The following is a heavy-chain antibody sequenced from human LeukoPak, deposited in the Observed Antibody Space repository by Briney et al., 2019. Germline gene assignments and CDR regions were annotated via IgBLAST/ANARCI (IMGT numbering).Heavy chain of an antibody. V-gene: IGHV4-39*01. CDR3: ARHPRDGATTYFDY. D-gene: IGHD5-24*01. J-gene: IGHJ4*02. CDR2: VYYSGST. CDR1: GGSTSSDTYY. Sequence: SETLSLTCTVSGGSTSSDTYYWGWIRQPPGKGLEGIGSVYYSGSTYYNPSLKSRVTISVDTSKNQLSLKVTSVTAADTAVYYCARHPRDGATTYFDYWGQGTLVTVSS.